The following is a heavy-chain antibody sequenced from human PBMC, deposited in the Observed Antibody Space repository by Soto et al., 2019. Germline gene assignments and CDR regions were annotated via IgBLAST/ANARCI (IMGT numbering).Heavy chain of an antibody. D-gene: IGHD1-7*01. CDR3: ARWRWNYLFDY. V-gene: IGHV4-59*01. Sequence: PSETLSLTCTVSGGSISSYYWSWIRQPPGKGLEWIGYIYYSGSTNYNPSLKSRVTISVDTSKNQFSLKLSSVTAADTAVYYCARWRWNYLFDYWGQGTLVTAPQ. CDR2: IYYSGST. J-gene: IGHJ4*02. CDR1: GGSISSYY.